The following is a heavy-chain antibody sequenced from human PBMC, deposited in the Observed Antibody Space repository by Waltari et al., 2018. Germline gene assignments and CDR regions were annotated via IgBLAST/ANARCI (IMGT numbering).Heavy chain of an antibody. D-gene: IGHD3-3*01. CDR2: IYSGGSE. CDR1: GFTVSNNY. CDR3: AKILGVWIGDYNFDY. J-gene: IGHJ4*02. Sequence: EVQLVDSGGGLVQPGGSLRLSCAASGFTVSNNYMSWVSQAPGKGRELVSYIYSGGSEYDADSVKGQFTISRDDSKNTVYLQMNSLSAEGTAVYYCAKILGVWIGDYNFDYLGQGTLVTVSS. V-gene: IGHV3-53*04.